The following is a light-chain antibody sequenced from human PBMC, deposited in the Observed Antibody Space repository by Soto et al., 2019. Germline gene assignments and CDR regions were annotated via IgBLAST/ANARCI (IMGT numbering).Light chain of an antibody. CDR3: QQYGSSPRT. CDR1: QNINSDY. J-gene: IGKJ1*01. Sequence: EIVLTQSPGTLSLSPGERAALSCRASQNINSDYFAWYQQKPGQAPRLLIYGASSRATGIPDRFSGSGSGADFILTISRLEPEDFAVYYCQQYGSSPRTFGQGTKVDIK. V-gene: IGKV3-20*01. CDR2: GAS.